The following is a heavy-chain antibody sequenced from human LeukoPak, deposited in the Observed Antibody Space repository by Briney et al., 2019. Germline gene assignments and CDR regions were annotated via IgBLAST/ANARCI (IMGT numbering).Heavy chain of an antibody. D-gene: IGHD4-17*01. CDR2: IYYSGST. Sequence: SETLSLTCAVYGGSFSGYYWSWIRQPPGKGLEWIGYIYYSGSTYYNPSLKSRVTISVDTSKNQFSLKLSSVTAADTAVYYCASASDYGDYVGYWGQGTLVTVSS. CDR3: ASASDYGDYVGY. CDR1: GGSFSGYY. J-gene: IGHJ4*02. V-gene: IGHV4-34*09.